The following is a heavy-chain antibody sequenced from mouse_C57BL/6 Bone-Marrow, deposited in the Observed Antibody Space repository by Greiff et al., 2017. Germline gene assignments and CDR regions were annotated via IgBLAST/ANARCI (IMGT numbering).Heavy chain of an antibody. D-gene: IGHD6-1*01. CDR3: ARNLYYYAMDD. CDR2: IYPGSGNT. Sequence: VKLMESGAELVRPGASVTLSCKASGYTFTDYYINWVKQRPGQGLEWIARIYPGSGNTYYNEKFKGKATLTAEKSSSTAYMQLSSLTSEDSAVYFCARNLYYYAMDDWGQGTSVTVSS. V-gene: IGHV1-76*01. J-gene: IGHJ4*01. CDR1: GYTFTDYY.